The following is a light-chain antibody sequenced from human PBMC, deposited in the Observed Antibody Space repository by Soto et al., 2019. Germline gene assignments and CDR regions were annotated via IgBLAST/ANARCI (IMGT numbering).Light chain of an antibody. Sequence: EIVLTQSPATLSLSPGEGVTLSCRASQSVNNYVAWYQQQPGQAPRLLIYDASNRATGIPARFSGSGSGTDFTLTISSLEPEDFGIYYCQQRSNWALTFGGGTKVEIK. J-gene: IGKJ4*01. CDR2: DAS. CDR1: QSVNNY. CDR3: QQRSNWALT. V-gene: IGKV3-11*01.